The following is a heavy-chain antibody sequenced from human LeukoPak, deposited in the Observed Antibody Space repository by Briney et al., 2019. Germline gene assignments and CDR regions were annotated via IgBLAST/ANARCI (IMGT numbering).Heavy chain of an antibody. CDR3: ARPPGRDGYNRYDY. CDR1: GFTFTDYY. Sequence: ASVKVSCKASGFTFTDYYMPWVRQAPGQGPEWMGWINPNSGGTTYEQKFQGRVTMTSDTSTSTAYMELYSLRSDDTAVYYCARPPGRDGYNRYDYWGQGTLVTVSS. J-gene: IGHJ4*02. V-gene: IGHV1-2*02. CDR2: INPNSGGT. D-gene: IGHD5-24*01.